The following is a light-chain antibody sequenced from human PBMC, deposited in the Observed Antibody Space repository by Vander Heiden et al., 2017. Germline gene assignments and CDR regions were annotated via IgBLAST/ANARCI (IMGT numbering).Light chain of an antibody. CDR1: QSVGNN. Sequence: IVTTQSPVTVSVSPGEGVTLSCRASQSVGNNLAWYHHKPGQAPRLLIHSTSTRDTGVPARFSGSGYGTDFTFTISSRQSEDFGVYYCQQDAKWPPSTFGQGTLMEIK. CDR3: QQDAKWPPST. J-gene: IGKJ5*01. CDR2: STS. V-gene: IGKV3-15*01.